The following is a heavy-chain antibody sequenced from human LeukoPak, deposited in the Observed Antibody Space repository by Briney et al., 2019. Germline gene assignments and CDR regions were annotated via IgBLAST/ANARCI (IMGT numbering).Heavy chain of an antibody. CDR1: GGSISSSSYY. D-gene: IGHD4-17*01. Sequence: PSETLSLTCTVSGGSISSSSYYWGWIRQPPGKGLEWIGEIYHSGSTNYNPSLKSRVTISVDKSKNQFSLKLSSVTAADTAVYYCAAYGDLGFDYWGQGTLVTVSS. J-gene: IGHJ4*02. CDR2: IYHSGST. V-gene: IGHV4-39*07. CDR3: AAYGDLGFDY.